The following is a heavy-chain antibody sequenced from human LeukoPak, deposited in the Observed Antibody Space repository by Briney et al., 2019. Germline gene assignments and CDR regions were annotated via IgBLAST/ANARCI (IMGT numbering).Heavy chain of an antibody. CDR1: GFTFSSYG. CDR3: AKGWSFGGTMVRGVIINNYFEY. J-gene: IGHJ4*02. D-gene: IGHD3-10*01. V-gene: IGHV3-30*18. Sequence: GGPLRLSCAASGFTFSSYGMHWVRQAPGKGLEWVAVISYDGSNKYYADSVKGRFTISRDNSKNTLYLQMNSLRAEDTAVYYCAKGWSFGGTMVRGVIINNYFEYWGQGTLVTVSS. CDR2: ISYDGSNK.